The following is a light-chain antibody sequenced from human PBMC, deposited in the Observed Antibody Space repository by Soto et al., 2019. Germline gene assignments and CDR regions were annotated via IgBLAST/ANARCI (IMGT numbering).Light chain of an antibody. CDR1: QSISSY. J-gene: IGKJ2*01. CDR3: QQCYSTPYT. CDR2: AAS. Sequence: DIPMTQSPSSLSASVGDRVTITCRASQSISSYLNWYQQKPGKAPKLLIYAASSLQSGVPSRFSGSGSGTDFTLTISSLQPEDFATYYCQQCYSTPYTFGHGTKLEIK. V-gene: IGKV1-39*01.